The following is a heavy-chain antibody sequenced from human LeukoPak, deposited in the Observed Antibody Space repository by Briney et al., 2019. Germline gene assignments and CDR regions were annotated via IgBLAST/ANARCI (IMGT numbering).Heavy chain of an antibody. D-gene: IGHD6-19*01. J-gene: IGHJ5*02. CDR1: GYTFTGYY. Sequence: ASVTVSCKASGYTFTGYYMHWVRQAPGQGLEWMGWINPNSGGTNYAQKFQGRVTMTRDTSISTAYMELSRLRSDDTAVYYCARAVAKQWLVPGYWFDPWGQGTLVTVSS. CDR3: ARAVAKQWLVPGYWFDP. V-gene: IGHV1-2*02. CDR2: INPNSGGT.